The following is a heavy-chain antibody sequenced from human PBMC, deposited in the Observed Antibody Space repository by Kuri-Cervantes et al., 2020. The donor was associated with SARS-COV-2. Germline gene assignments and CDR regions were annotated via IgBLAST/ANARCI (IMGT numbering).Heavy chain of an antibody. CDR2: VKTDSGNT. V-gene: IGHV1-8*01. CDR3: ATLNWRYFDY. J-gene: IGHJ4*02. CDR1: ESTFPNYD. Sequence: ASVKVSCKAPESTFPNYDINWVRQATGQGLEWMGMVKTDSGNTLYAQIFQGRVTMTEDTSTDTAYMELSSLRSEDTAVYYCATLNWRYFDYWGQGTLVTVSS. D-gene: IGHD1-20*01.